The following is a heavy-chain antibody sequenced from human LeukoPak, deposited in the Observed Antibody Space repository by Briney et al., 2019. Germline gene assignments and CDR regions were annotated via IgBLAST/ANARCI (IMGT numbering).Heavy chain of an antibody. D-gene: IGHD6-6*01. CDR2: INPSGGSA. Sequence: ASVKVSCKASGYTFTSYNMHWVRQAPGQGLEWMRIINPSGGSATYAQKFQGRVTMTSETSTSTVYMELSCLRSEDTAALYCARDQLNFGWFDPWGQGTLVTVSS. J-gene: IGHJ5*02. CDR3: ARDQLNFGWFDP. CDR1: GYTFTSYN. V-gene: IGHV1-46*01.